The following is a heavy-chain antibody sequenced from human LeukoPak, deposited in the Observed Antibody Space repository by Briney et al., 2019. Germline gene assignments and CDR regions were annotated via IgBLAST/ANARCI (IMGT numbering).Heavy chain of an antibody. CDR3: ARAGSNYDYYYYYMDV. Sequence: SVKVSCKASGGTFSSYAISWVRQAPGQGLEWMGGIIPIFATAKYAQKVQDRVTITADESTSTVYMELTSLRSEDTAVYYCARAGSNYDYYYYYMDVWGKGTTVTVSS. D-gene: IGHD4-11*01. CDR2: IIPIFATA. CDR1: GGTFSSYA. J-gene: IGHJ6*03. V-gene: IGHV1-69*13.